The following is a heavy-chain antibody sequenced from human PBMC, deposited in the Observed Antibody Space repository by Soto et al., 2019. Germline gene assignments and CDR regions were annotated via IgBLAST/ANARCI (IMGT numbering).Heavy chain of an antibody. CDR1: GYSFPSYW. CDR3: ARPKRRWSTDAFDI. CDR2: IDTSDSYT. J-gene: IGHJ3*02. D-gene: IGHD2-15*01. V-gene: IGHV5-10-1*01. Sequence: EALKISCKCSGYSFPSYWISWVRQMPGKGLEGRGRIDTSDSYTNYSPSFQGHVTISADKSISTAYLQWSSLKASDTAMYYCARPKRRWSTDAFDIWGQGTMVTVSS.